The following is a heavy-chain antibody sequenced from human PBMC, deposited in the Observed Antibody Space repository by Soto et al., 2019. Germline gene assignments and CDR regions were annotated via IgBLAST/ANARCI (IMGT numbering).Heavy chain of an antibody. CDR1: GFTFSSYA. CDR2: ISGSGGST. V-gene: IGHV3-23*01. J-gene: IGHJ3*02. CDR3: EKTSGVVVFNI. Sequence: PGGSLRLSCAASGFTFSSYAMSWVRQAPGKGLEWVSAISGSGGSTYYADSVKGRFTISRDNSKNTLYLQMNSLRAEDTAVYYWEKTSGVVVFNIGGQGKMVTVSS. D-gene: IGHD3-10*01.